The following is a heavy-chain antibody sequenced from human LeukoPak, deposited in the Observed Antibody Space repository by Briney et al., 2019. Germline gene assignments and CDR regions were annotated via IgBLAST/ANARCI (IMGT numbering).Heavy chain of an antibody. CDR3: AKALSPYYYYDSSAYYYFDY. CDR2: IVVGSGNT. CDR1: GYTFTSYG. V-gene: IGHV1-58*02. J-gene: IGHJ4*02. Sequence: ASVKVSCKASGYTFTSYGISWVRQAPGQGLEWIGWIVVGSGNTNYAQKFQERVTITRDMSTSTAYMELSSLRSEDTAVYYCAKALSPYYYYDSSAYYYFDYWGQGTLVTVSS. D-gene: IGHD3-22*01.